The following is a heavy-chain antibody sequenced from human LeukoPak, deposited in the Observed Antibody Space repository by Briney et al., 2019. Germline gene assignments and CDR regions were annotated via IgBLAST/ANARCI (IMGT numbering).Heavy chain of an antibody. CDR2: VYHNGET. V-gene: IGHV4-38-2*02. J-gene: IGHJ6*03. CDR1: GYSITTNYY. Sequence: SETLSLTCTDSGYSITTNYYWAWIRQSPGTGLEWIGSVYHNGETYYNPSLKSRVIISVDTSKNEFSLRLTSVTAADTAVYYCVTPRSWELSDMAVWGKGTTVIVSS. D-gene: IGHD1-26*01. CDR3: VTPRSWELSDMAV.